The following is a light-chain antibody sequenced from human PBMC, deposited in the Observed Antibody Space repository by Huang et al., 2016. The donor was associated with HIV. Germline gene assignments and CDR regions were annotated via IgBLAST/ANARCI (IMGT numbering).Light chain of an antibody. Sequence: EIVMTQSPATLSVSPGERATLSCRSSQSVSNYLAWYQQKPGQAPSRLIYDASTGATGIPARFRGSGSGTEFTRTISSLQSEDSAVYYCQQYNDWPLTFGGGTKVEIK. CDR2: DAS. V-gene: IGKV3-15*01. CDR3: QQYNDWPLT. J-gene: IGKJ4*01. CDR1: QSVSNY.